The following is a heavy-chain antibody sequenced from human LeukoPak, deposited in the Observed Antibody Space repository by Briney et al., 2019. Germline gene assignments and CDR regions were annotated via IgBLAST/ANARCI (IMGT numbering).Heavy chain of an antibody. CDR1: GFTFSSYW. J-gene: IGHJ1*01. V-gene: IGHV3-7*01. Sequence: PGGSLRLSCAASGFTFSSYWMSWVRQAPGKGLEWVANIKQDGSEKYYVDSVKGRFTISRDNAKNSLYLQMNSLRAEDTAVYYCAREMTTIFGVAHEYFQHWGQGTLVTVSS. CDR3: AREMTTIFGVAHEYFQH. CDR2: IKQDGSEK. D-gene: IGHD3-3*01.